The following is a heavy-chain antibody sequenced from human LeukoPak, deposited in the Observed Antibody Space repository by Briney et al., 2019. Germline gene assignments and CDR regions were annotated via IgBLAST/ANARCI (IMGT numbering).Heavy chain of an antibody. J-gene: IGHJ5*02. CDR1: GGSFSGYY. D-gene: IGHD3-22*01. V-gene: IGHV4-34*01. CDR3: ARLGITMIVASNWFDP. Sequence: SETLSLTCAVYGGSFSGYYWSSIRQPPGKGLEWIGEINHSGSTNYNPSLKSRVTISVDTSKNQFSLKLSSVTAADTAVYYCARLGITMIVASNWFDPWGQGTLVTVSS. CDR2: INHSGST.